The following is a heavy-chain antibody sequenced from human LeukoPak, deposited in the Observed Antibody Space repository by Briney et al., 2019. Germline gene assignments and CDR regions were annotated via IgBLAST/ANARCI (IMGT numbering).Heavy chain of an antibody. CDR3: ARGTPSCSDTICYYFDL. CDR1: GFTFSSYA. V-gene: IGHV3-23*03. J-gene: IGHJ2*01. CDR2: IIYSGGSR. D-gene: IGHD2-2*01. Sequence: GGSLRLSCAASGFTFSSYAMSWVRQAPGKGLEWVSIIYSGGSRYYADSVEGRFTISRDSSNNTLYLQMNRLRVEDTALYYCARGTPSCSDTICYYFDLWGRGTLVTVSS.